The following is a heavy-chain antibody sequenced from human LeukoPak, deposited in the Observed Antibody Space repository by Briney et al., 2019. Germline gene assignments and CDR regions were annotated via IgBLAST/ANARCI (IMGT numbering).Heavy chain of an antibody. Sequence: ASVKVSCKASGYTFTSFAINWVRQAPGQGLEWMCWINTNTGSPTYAQGFTGRFVFSLDTSVPTAYLQISSLKAEDTAVYYCARAEVYCSGSTCFLYWGQGTLVTVSS. J-gene: IGHJ4*02. V-gene: IGHV7-4-1*02. CDR1: GYTFTSFA. CDR2: INTNTGSP. D-gene: IGHD2-15*01. CDR3: ARAEVYCSGSTCFLY.